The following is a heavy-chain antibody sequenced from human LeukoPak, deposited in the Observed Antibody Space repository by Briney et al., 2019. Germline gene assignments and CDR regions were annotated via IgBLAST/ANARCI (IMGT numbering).Heavy chain of an antibody. V-gene: IGHV3-23*01. CDR1: GFTFAIYH. Sequence: QPGGSLRLSCAASGFTFAIYHMSWVRQAPGKGLEWVATIRGDGVYYAASVKGRFTISRDDSKNTVYVQMNSLRAEDTAVYYCAKSRVEVAGTGGFDTWGRGTLVAVSS. CDR3: AKSRVEVAGTGGFDT. D-gene: IGHD6-13*01. J-gene: IGHJ3*02. CDR2: IRGDGV.